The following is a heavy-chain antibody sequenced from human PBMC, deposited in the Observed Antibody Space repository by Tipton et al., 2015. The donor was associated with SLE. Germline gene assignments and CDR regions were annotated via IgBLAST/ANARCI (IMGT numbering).Heavy chain of an antibody. J-gene: IGHJ3*02. V-gene: IGHV3-13*01. Sequence: LSLTCAASGFTFSSYDMHWVRQATGKGLEWVSAIGTAGDTYYPGSVKGRFTISRENAKNSLYLQMNSLRAGDTAVYYCARSALQFDAFDIWGQGTMVTVSS. CDR1: GFTFSSYD. CDR3: ARSALQFDAFDI. D-gene: IGHD4-11*01. CDR2: IGTAGDT.